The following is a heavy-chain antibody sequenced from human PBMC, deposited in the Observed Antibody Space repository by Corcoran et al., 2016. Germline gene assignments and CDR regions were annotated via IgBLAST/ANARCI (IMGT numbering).Heavy chain of an antibody. Sequence: QVQLVQSGAEVKKPGASVKVSCKVSGYTLTELSMHWVRQAPGKGLEWMGGFDPEDGETIYAQKFQGRVTMTEDTSTDTAYMELSSLRSEDTAVYYCAPEAGIAALPGYYYYGMDGWGQGTTVTVSS. J-gene: IGHJ6*02. CDR2: FDPEDGET. CDR1: GYTLTELS. V-gene: IGHV1-24*01. D-gene: IGHD6-13*01. CDR3: APEAGIAALPGYYYYGMDG.